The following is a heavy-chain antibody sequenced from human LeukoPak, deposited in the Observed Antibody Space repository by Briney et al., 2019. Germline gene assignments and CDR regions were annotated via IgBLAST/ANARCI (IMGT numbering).Heavy chain of an antibody. J-gene: IGHJ4*02. D-gene: IGHD3-22*01. CDR2: ISWNSGSI. CDR3: AKDVLKYDSSGYPD. Sequence: GRSLRLPCAASGFTFDDYAMHWVRQAPGKGLEWVSGISWNSGSIGYADSVKGRFTISRGNAKNSLYLQMNSLRAEDTALYYCAKDVLKYDSSGYPDWGQGTLVTVSS. V-gene: IGHV3-9*01. CDR1: GFTFDDYA.